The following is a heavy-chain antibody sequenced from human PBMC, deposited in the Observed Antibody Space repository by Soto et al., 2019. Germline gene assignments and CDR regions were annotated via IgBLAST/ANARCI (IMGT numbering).Heavy chain of an antibody. Sequence: AGRTLVGPPQTLTLTCPWACCSLSTCGLRVSWIRQPPGKALEWVARIDWDDDKFYSTSLKTRLSISKDTSKNQVVLTMTNMDPVDTATYYCARSNDYGDYFFDYWGQGTLVKSP. D-gene: IGHD4-17*01. V-gene: IGHV2-70*04. CDR3: ARSNDYGDYFFDY. CDR2: IDWDDDK. J-gene: IGHJ4*02. CDR1: CCSLSTCGLR.